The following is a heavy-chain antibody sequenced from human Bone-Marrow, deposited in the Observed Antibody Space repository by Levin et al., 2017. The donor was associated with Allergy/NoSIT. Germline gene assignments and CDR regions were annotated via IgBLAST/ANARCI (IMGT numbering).Heavy chain of an antibody. J-gene: IGHJ4*02. CDR3: ARTSQAWFAEFYD. D-gene: IGHD3-10*01. CDR2: ISWDDDK. Sequence: SGPTLVKPTQTLTLTCTFSGFSLTTNGVAVGWVRQSPGEALEWLALISWDDDKRYSPSLKSRLTITRDTSKNQEALTMTNMDSVDTATYFCARTSQAWFAEFYDWGQGTLVTVSS. V-gene: IGHV2-5*02. CDR1: GFSLTTNGVA.